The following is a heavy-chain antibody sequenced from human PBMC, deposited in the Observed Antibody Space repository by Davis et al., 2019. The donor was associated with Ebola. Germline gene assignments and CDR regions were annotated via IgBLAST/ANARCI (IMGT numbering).Heavy chain of an antibody. D-gene: IGHD1-26*01. V-gene: IGHV4-59*01. CDR3: ARAGVGATTSYFDY. Sequence: SETLSLTCAVYGGSFSGYYWSWIRQPPGKGLEWIGYIYYSGSTNYNPSLKSRVTISVDTSKNQFSLKLSSVTAADTAVYYCARAGVGATTSYFDYWGQGTLVTVSS. J-gene: IGHJ4*02. CDR2: IYYSGST. CDR1: GGSFSGYY.